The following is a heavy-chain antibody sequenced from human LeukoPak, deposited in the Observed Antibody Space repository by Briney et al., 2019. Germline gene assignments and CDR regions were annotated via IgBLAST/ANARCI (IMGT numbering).Heavy chain of an antibody. CDR1: GGSFSGYY. CDR2: INHSGST. Sequence: SETLSLTCAVYGGSFSGYYWSWIRQPPGKGLEWIGEINHSGSTNYNPSLKSRVTISVDTSKNQFSLKLISVTAGDRGVYFCGRGTQGAARVGTIDYWGQGTLVTVSS. V-gene: IGHV4-34*01. D-gene: IGHD1-14*01. J-gene: IGHJ4*02. CDR3: GRGTQGAARVGTIDY.